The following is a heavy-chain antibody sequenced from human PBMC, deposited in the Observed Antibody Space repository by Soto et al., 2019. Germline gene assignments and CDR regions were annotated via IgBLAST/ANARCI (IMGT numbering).Heavy chain of an antibody. J-gene: IGHJ3*02. CDR2: IYYSGST. CDR3: ALRPGYCSSTSCYSHAFDI. CDR1: GGSISSGGYY. D-gene: IGHD2-2*01. V-gene: IGHV4-31*03. Sequence: TLSLTCTVSGGSISSGGYYWSWIRQHPGKGLEWIGYIYYSGSTYYNPSLKSRVTISVDTSKNQFSLKLSSVTAADTAVYYCALRPGYCSSTSCYSHAFDIWGQGTMVTVSS.